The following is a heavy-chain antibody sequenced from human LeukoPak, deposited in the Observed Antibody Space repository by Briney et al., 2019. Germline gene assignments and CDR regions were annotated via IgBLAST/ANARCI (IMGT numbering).Heavy chain of an antibody. CDR1: GGSFSDYY. Sequence: SETLSLTCAVYGGSFSDYYWSWIRQPPGKGLEWIGEINHSGSTNYNPSLKSRVTISVDTSKNQFSLKLSSMTAADTAVYYCARRELRYFDWLSYWGQGTLVTVSS. J-gene: IGHJ4*02. V-gene: IGHV4-34*01. CDR2: INHSGST. CDR3: ARRELRYFDWLSY. D-gene: IGHD3-9*01.